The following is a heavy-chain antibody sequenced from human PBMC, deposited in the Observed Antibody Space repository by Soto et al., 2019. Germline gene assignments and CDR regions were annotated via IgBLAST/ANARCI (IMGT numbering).Heavy chain of an antibody. J-gene: IGHJ6*03. CDR2: ISSSSSTI. Sequence: GGSLRLSCAASGFTFSSYSMNWVRQAPGKGLEWVSYISSSSSTIYYADSVKGRFTISRDNAKNSLYLQMNSLRAEDTAVYYCVRAARPYYYYFMDVWGKGTSVTAP. CDR3: VRAARPYYYYFMDV. D-gene: IGHD6-6*01. CDR1: GFTFSSYS. V-gene: IGHV3-48*01.